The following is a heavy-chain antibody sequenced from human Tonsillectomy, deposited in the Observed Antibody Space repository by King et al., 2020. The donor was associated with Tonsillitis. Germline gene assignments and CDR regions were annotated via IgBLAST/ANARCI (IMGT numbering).Heavy chain of an antibody. CDR2: IRYDGTNE. Sequence: VQLVESGGGVVQSGGSLRLSCAASGFPFSRYAINWVRQAPGKGLEWVAIIRYDGTNEYYADFVKGRFTIFRDNSRNTVYLQMNSLRPEDTAVYYCAKSRGLYYDSFDYWGQGTPVTVSS. CDR1: GFPFSRYA. V-gene: IGHV3-30*02. D-gene: IGHD3-22*01. J-gene: IGHJ4*02. CDR3: AKSRGLYYDSFDY.